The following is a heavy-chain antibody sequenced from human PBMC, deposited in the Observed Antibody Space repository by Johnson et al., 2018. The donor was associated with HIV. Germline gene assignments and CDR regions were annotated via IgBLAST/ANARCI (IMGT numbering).Heavy chain of an antibody. D-gene: IGHD1-26*01. CDR3: ARDRTGGSYPRAFDI. V-gene: IGHV3-30*02. CDR2: IRYDGGNK. Sequence: HVQLVESGGGVVQPGGSLRLPCVASGFTLSNYGMHWVRQAPGKGLEWVAFIRYDGGNKYYSDSVKGRFTISRDNSKNTLYLQMNSLRPEDTAVYYCARDRTGGSYPRAFDIWGQGTMVTVSS. J-gene: IGHJ3*02. CDR1: GFTLSNYG.